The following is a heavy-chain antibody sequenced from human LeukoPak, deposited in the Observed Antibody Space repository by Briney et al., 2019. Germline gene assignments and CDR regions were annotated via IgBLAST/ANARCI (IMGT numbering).Heavy chain of an antibody. CDR3: ARRELRFLEWLGKECYYMDV. CDR1: GGSISSSSYY. J-gene: IGHJ6*03. Sequence: SETLSLTCTVSGGSISSSSYYWGWIRQPPGKGLEWIGSIYYSGSTYYNPSLKSRVTISVDTSKNQFSLKLSSVTAADTAVYYCARRELRFLEWLGKECYYMDVWGKGTTVTVSS. D-gene: IGHD3-3*01. CDR2: IYYSGST. V-gene: IGHV4-39*01.